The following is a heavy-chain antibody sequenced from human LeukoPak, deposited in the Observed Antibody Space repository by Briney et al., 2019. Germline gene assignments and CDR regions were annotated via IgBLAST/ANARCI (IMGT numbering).Heavy chain of an antibody. J-gene: IGHJ4*02. D-gene: IGHD4-17*01. Sequence: PGGSLRLSCAASGFTFSTYEMNWVRQAPGKGLEWVSLISSSATTIYYADSVKGRFTISRDNGKNSLYLQVSSLRAEDTAVYYCARGYGDLYFDYWGQGALVTVSS. CDR2: ISSSATTI. V-gene: IGHV3-48*03. CDR3: ARGYGDLYFDY. CDR1: GFTFSTYE.